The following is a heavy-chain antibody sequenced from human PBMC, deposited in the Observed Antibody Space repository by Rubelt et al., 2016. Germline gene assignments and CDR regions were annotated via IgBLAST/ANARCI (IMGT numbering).Heavy chain of an antibody. J-gene: IGHJ2*01. V-gene: IGHV3-21*05. D-gene: IGHD5-24*01. CDR1: GFTFSSYS. Sequence: EVQLVESGGGLVKPGGSLRLSCAASGFTFSSYSMNWVRQAPGKGLEWVSYIRSSGSTIYYADSVKGRFTISRDNAKNSLYLQMNSLRAEDTAVYYCARDPGRWGYTRNWYVDLWGRGTLVTVSS. CDR3: ARDPGRWGYTRNWYVDL. CDR2: IRSSGSTI.